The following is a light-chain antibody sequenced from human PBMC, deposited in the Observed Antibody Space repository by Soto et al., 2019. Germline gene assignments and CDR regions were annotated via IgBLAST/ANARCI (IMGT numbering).Light chain of an antibody. CDR2: GAS. Sequence: PGARVALSCRPSQSVSSSSVTWYQQKPGQAPRLLIYGASTKDTGIPARFSGSGSGTDFTLTISSLQPEDFAVYYCQQDYNLPKTFGQGTKVEIK. J-gene: IGKJ1*01. V-gene: IGKV3D-7*01. CDR3: QQDYNLPKT. CDR1: QSVSSSS.